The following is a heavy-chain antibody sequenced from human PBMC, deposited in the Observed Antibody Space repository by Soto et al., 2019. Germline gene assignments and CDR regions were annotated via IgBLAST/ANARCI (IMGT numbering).Heavy chain of an antibody. CDR1: GYTFTTHY. CDR3: ARAGENYGSGTFSPPLRYYFNS. J-gene: IGHJ4*02. Sequence: QVQLVQSGAEVKKPGASVTVSCKASGYTFTTHYMHWVRQAPGQGLECMGIINPSGGRTTYALKFQGRVSLTSDTSTNTGYMELSSLRSEDTAVYYCARAGENYGSGTFSPPLRYYFNSWGQGTLVTVSS. V-gene: IGHV1-46*01. CDR2: INPSGGRT. D-gene: IGHD3-10*01.